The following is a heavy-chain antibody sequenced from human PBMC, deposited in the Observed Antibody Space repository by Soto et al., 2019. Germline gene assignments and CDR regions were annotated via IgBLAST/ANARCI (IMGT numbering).Heavy chain of an antibody. CDR1: GFTFSSYA. V-gene: IGHV3-30-3*01. D-gene: IGHD3-22*01. CDR2: ISYDGSNK. CDR3: ARDYYYDSSGPMAISKGYYYYYYGMDV. Sequence: HPGGSLRLSCAASGFTFSSYAMHWVRQAPGKGLEWVAVISYDGSNKYYADSVKGRFTISRDNSKNTLYLQMNSLRAEDTAVYYCARDYYYDSSGPMAISKGYYYYYYGMDVWGQGTTVTVSS. J-gene: IGHJ6*02.